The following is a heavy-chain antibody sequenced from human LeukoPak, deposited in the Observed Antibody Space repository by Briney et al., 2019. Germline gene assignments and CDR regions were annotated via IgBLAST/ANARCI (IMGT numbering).Heavy chain of an antibody. J-gene: IGHJ4*02. CDR1: GFTVSSNY. V-gene: IGHV3-53*01. CDR3: ATTTGANEGDY. Sequence: PGGSLRLSCAASGFTVSSNYMSWVRQAPGKGLEWVSVIYSGGSTYYADSVKGRFTISRDNSKNTLYLQMNSLRAEDTAVYYCATTTGANEGDYWGQGTLVTVSS. CDR2: IYSGGST. D-gene: IGHD4-17*01.